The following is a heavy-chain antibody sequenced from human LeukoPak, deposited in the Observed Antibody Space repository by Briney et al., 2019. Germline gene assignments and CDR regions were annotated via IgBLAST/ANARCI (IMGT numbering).Heavy chain of an antibody. CDR2: INHSGST. D-gene: IGHD3-9*01. Sequence: SETLSLTCAVYGGSFSGFYWSWIGQPPGKGLEWIWEINHSGSTNYNPSLKSRVTISVDTSKNQFSLKLSSVTAADTAVYYCARGVRYFDWLLYGPYYFDYWGQGTLVTVSS. CDR1: GGSFSGFY. V-gene: IGHV4-34*01. CDR3: ARGVRYFDWLLYGPYYFDY. J-gene: IGHJ4*02.